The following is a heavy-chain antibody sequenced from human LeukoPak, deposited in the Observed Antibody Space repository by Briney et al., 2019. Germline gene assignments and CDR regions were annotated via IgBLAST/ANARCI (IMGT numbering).Heavy chain of an antibody. CDR2: IDRGSSVI. CDR3: ARDLPAATA. J-gene: IGHJ5*02. CDR1: GFTFSSYS. Sequence: KPGGSLRLSCAASGFTFSSYSMNWVRQAPGKGLDWVALIDRGSSVIYYADSVKGRFTISRDNAKNSLYLQMNNLRAEDTALYYCARDLPAATAWGQGTQVTVSS. D-gene: IGHD2-2*01. V-gene: IGHV3-21*01.